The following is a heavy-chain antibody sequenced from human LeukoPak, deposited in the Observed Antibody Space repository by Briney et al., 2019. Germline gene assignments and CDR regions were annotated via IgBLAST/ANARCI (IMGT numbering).Heavy chain of an antibody. Sequence: SETLSLTCAVYGGSFSGYYWSWIRQPPGKGLEWIGEINHSGSTNYNPSLKSRVTISVDTSKNQFSLKLSSVTAADTAVYYCARGRTTVDGDFDYWGQGTLVTVSS. J-gene: IGHJ4*02. CDR1: GGSFSGYY. CDR2: INHSGST. CDR3: ARGRTTVDGDFDY. D-gene: IGHD4-23*01. V-gene: IGHV4-34*01.